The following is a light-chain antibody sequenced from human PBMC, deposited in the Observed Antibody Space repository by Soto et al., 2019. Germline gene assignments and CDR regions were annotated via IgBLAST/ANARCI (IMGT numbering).Light chain of an antibody. CDR1: SGHSSYA. Sequence: QSVLTQSPSASASLGASVKLTCTLSSGHSSYAIAWHQQQPEQGPRYLMKLNSDGSHSKGDGIPDRFSGSSSGAERYLTISSLQSEDEADYYCQTWGTGIQGVFGGGTQLTVL. CDR3: QTWGTGIQGV. J-gene: IGLJ2*01. V-gene: IGLV4-69*01. CDR2: LNSDGSH.